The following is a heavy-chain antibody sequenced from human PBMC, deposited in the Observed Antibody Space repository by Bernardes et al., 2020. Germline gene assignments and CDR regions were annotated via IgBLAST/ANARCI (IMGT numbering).Heavy chain of an antibody. CDR1: GGSLRGSF. D-gene: IGHD3-22*01. CDR2: INYLGST. J-gene: IGHJ5*02. V-gene: IGHV4-34*01. Sequence: SETLSLTCAVYGGSLRGSFWSWIRQSPGPGLEWIGEINYLGSTNYNPSLKSRVTISVDTSKNQFSLKLNSVTAADTSVYYCARGGAFASGYYRWGQGTLVTVSS. CDR3: ARGGAFASGYYR.